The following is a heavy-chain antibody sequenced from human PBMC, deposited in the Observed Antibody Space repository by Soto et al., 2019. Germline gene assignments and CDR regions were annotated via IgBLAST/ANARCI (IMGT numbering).Heavy chain of an antibody. CDR2: IYNEGST. V-gene: IGHV3-53*05. CDR1: SFTVSSNY. CDR3: AKDQIGLGYRMDV. J-gene: IGHJ6*02. D-gene: IGHD7-27*01. Sequence: PGGSLRLSCAASSFTVSSNYMSWVRQAPGKGLEWVSVIYNEGSTYYADSVKGRFSISRDSSKNTMYLQMNSLRPEDTAVYYCAKDQIGLGYRMDVWGQGTTVTVSS.